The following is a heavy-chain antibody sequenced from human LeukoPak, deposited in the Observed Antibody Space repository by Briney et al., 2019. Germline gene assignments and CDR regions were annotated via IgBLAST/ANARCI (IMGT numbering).Heavy chain of an antibody. CDR1: GGSISSYY. D-gene: IGHD1-26*01. CDR3: ARSGGTYRYYYYMGV. J-gene: IGHJ6*03. Sequence: PSETLSLTCTVSGGSISSYYWSWIRQPPGKGLEWIGYIYYSGSTNYNPSLKSRVTIPVDTSKNQFSLKLSSVTAADTAVYYCARSGGTYRYYYYMGVWGKGTTVTVSS. CDR2: IYYSGST. V-gene: IGHV4-59*01.